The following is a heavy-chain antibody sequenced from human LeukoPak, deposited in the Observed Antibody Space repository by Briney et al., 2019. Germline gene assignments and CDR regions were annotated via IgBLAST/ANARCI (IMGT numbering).Heavy chain of an antibody. CDR3: ARDEGSPGALDH. CDR1: GGSIETFY. V-gene: IGHV4-59*01. CDR2: VYYTGTA. D-gene: IGHD3-10*01. J-gene: IGHJ4*02. Sequence: PSETLSLTCNVSGGSIETFYWSWIRQPPGKGLEYIGYVYYTGTANYNPSLKSRVTISVDTSKNQFSLKLNSVTAADTAVYYCARDEGSPGALDHWGQGTLVTVSS.